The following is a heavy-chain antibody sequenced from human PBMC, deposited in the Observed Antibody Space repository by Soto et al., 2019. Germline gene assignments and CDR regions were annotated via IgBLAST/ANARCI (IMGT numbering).Heavy chain of an antibody. J-gene: IGHJ5*02. CDR3: ARDNYGSGSYYSYNWFDP. V-gene: IGHV4-4*02. D-gene: IGHD3-10*01. CDR2: IYHSGST. Sequence: SETLSLTCAVSGGSISSSNWWSWVRQPPGKGLEWIGEIYHSGSTNYNPSLKSRVTISVDKSKNQFSLKLSSVTAADTAVYYCARDNYGSGSYYSYNWFDPWGQGTLVTVPS. CDR1: GGSISSSNW.